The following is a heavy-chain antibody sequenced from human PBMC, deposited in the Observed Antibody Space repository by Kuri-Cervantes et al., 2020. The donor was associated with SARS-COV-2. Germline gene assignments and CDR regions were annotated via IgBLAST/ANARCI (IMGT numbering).Heavy chain of an antibody. J-gene: IGHJ3*02. Sequence: SETLSLTCTVSGGSISSSSYYWGWIRQPPGKGLEWIGSIYYSGSTYYNPSLKSRVTISMDTSRNQFSLSLSSVTAADTAMYYCARPLYPFSGNSGGNAFDIWGQGTMVTVSS. CDR2: IYYSGST. D-gene: IGHD4-23*01. CDR3: ARPLYPFSGNSGGNAFDI. CDR1: GGSISSSSYY. V-gene: IGHV4-39*01.